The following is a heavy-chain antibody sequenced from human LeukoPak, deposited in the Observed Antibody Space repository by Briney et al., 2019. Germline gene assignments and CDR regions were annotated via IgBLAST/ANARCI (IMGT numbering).Heavy chain of an antibody. J-gene: IGHJ6*02. V-gene: IGHV3-23*01. CDR1: GFTFSSYA. CDR2: ISGSGGSA. Sequence: SGGSLRLSCAASGFTFSSYAMSWVRQAPGKGLEWVSAISGSGGSAYYADSVKGRFTISRDNSKNTLYLQMNSLRAEDTAVYYCAKKEIVVVAADNNYYGMDVWGQGTTVTVSS. CDR3: AKKEIVVVAADNNYYGMDV. D-gene: IGHD2-15*01.